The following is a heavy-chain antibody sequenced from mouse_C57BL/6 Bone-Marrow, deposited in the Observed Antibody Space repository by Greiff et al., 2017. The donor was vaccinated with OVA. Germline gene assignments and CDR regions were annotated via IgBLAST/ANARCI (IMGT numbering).Heavy chain of an antibody. D-gene: IGHD1-1*02. Sequence: QVQLQQSGAELARPGASVKMSCKASGYTFTSYTMHWVKQRPGQGLEWIGYINTSSGYTKYNQKFKDKATLTADKSSSTAYMQLSSLTSEDSAVYYCARRGKNGLDYWGQGTTLTVSS. CDR2: INTSSGYT. V-gene: IGHV1-4*01. CDR3: ARRGKNGLDY. CDR1: GYTFTSYT. J-gene: IGHJ2*01.